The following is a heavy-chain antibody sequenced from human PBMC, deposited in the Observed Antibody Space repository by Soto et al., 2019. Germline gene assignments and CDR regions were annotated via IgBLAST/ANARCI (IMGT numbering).Heavy chain of an antibody. CDR1: GFTFSSYA. D-gene: IGHD2-15*01. CDR3: AKAEGGCSGGSCYFEIYYFDY. CDR2: ISGIGGST. V-gene: IGHV3-23*01. J-gene: IGHJ4*02. Sequence: GGSLRLSCAASGFTFSSYAMSWVRQAPGKGLEWVSAISGIGGSTYYADSVKGRFTISRDNSKNTLYLQMNSLRAEDTAVYYCAKAEGGCSGGSCYFEIYYFDYWGQGTLVTVSS.